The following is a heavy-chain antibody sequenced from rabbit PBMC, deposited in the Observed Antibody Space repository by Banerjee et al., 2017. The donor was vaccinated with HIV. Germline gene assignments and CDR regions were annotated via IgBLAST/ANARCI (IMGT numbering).Heavy chain of an antibody. Sequence: QSLEESGGGLVKPGGTLTLTCKASGIDFSSVYYMYWVRQAPGKGLEWIASIYTDNDSTWYASWAKGRFTISKTSSTTVTLQMTSLTAADTATYFCARDLAGVIGWNFNLWGQGTLVTVS. CDR1: GIDFSSVYY. J-gene: IGHJ4*01. D-gene: IGHD4-1*01. CDR3: ARDLAGVIGWNFNL. V-gene: IGHV1S40*01. CDR2: IYTDNDST.